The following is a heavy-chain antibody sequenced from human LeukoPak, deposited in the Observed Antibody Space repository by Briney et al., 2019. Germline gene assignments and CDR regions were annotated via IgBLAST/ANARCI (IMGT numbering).Heavy chain of an antibody. V-gene: IGHV4-59*08. CDR1: GXSISSYY. Sequence: SETLSLTCTVSGXSISSYYWSWIRQPPGKGLEWIGYIYYSGSTNYSPSLKSRVTISVDTSKNQFSLKLSSVTAADTAVYYCASHYFDDAFDVWGQGTMVTVSS. CDR2: IYYSGST. J-gene: IGHJ3*01. CDR3: ASHYFDDAFDV. D-gene: IGHD3-10*01.